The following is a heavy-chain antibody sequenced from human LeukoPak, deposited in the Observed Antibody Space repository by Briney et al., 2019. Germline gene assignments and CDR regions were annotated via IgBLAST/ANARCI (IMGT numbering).Heavy chain of an antibody. D-gene: IGHD2-15*01. CDR2: IYYSGST. J-gene: IGHJ5*02. Sequence: SETLSLTCTDSGGSISSYYWSWIRQPPGKGLEWIGYIYYSGSTNYNPSLKSRVTISVDTSKNQFSLKLSSVTAADTAVYYCARPHYCSGGSCYHFDPWGQGTLVTVSS. CDR3: ARPHYCSGGSCYHFDP. V-gene: IGHV4-59*01. CDR1: GGSISSYY.